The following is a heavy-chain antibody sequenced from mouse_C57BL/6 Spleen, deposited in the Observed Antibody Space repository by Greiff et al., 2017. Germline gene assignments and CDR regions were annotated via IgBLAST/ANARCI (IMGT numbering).Heavy chain of an antibody. D-gene: IGHD3-2*02. V-gene: IGHV1-82*01. CDR2: IYPGDGDT. CDR3: ARGQLRLPLAY. CDR1: GYAFSSSW. J-gene: IGHJ3*01. Sequence: QVQLKESGPELVKPGASVKISCKASGYAFSSSWMNWVKQRPGKGLEWIGRIYPGDGDTNYNGKFKGKATLTADKSSSTAYMRLSSLTSEDSAVYFCARGQLRLPLAYWGQGTLVTVSA.